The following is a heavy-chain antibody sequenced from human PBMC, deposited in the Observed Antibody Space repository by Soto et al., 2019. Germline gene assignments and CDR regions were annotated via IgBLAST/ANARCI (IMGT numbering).Heavy chain of an antibody. Sequence: QVQLVESGGGVVQPGRSLRLSCAASGLTFSSYGMHWVRQAPGKGPEWVAAISYDGSNKNYADSVKGRFTISRDNSKNTVYLQMNSLRVEDKAVYYCAKDTYYHDSSGYYMFDYWGQGTLVTVSS. CDR3: AKDTYYHDSSGYYMFDY. CDR2: ISYDGSNK. D-gene: IGHD3-22*01. CDR1: GLTFSSYG. V-gene: IGHV3-30*18. J-gene: IGHJ4*02.